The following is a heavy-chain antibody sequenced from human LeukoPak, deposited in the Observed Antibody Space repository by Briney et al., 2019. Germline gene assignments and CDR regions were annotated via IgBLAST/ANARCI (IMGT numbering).Heavy chain of an antibody. J-gene: IGHJ4*02. CDR2: IVGSSST. CDR1: GFIVSYNY. V-gene: IGHV3-69-1*01. CDR3: ARIGAGSSRDY. D-gene: IGHD6-13*01. Sequence: TGGSLRLSCAASGFIVSYNYMSWVRQAPGKGLEWVSSIVGSSSTYYSDSLKGRFTISRDNAKNSLYLQMNSLRAEDTAVYYCARIGAGSSRDYWGQGTLVTVSS.